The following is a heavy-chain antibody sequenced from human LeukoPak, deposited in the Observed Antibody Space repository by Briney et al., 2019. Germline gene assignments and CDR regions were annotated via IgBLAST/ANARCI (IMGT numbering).Heavy chain of an antibody. J-gene: IGHJ6*03. CDR2: IYYSGRT. Sequence: SETLSLTCTVSGGSTFSSSYFWGWIRQPPGKGLEWIGHIYYSGRTYYNPSLWNRVTISVDTSRNQLSLKLRSVTAADTSVYYCARFVSPFSYMDVWGEGTTVTVSS. V-gene: IGHV4-39*01. D-gene: IGHD5/OR15-5a*01. CDR1: GGSTFSSSYF. CDR3: ARFVSPFSYMDV.